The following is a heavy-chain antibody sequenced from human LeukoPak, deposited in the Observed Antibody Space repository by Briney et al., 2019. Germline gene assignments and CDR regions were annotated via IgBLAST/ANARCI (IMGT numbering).Heavy chain of an antibody. V-gene: IGHV3-74*01. J-gene: IGHJ4*02. D-gene: IGHD6-19*01. Sequence: GGSLRLSCAASGFDLSSYWMHWVRQSPGKGLVWISTFDAEDSITRYADSVKGRFTISRDNAKNSLYLQMNSLRAEDTAVYYCARVRSSGWYYFDYWGQGTLVTVSS. CDR2: FDAEDSIT. CDR3: ARVRSSGWYYFDY. CDR1: GFDLSSYW.